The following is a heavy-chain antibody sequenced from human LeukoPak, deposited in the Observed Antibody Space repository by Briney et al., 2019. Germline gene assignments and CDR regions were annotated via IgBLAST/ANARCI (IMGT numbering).Heavy chain of an antibody. V-gene: IGHV4-59*01. J-gene: IGHJ6*02. CDR2: IYYSGST. Sequence: PSETLSLTCTVSGGSISSYYWSWIRQPPGKGLEWIGYIYYSGSTNYNPSLKSRVTISVDTSKNQFSLKLSSVTAADTAVYYRAREEALYGMDVWGQGTTVTVSS. CDR3: AREEALYGMDV. CDR1: GGSISSYY.